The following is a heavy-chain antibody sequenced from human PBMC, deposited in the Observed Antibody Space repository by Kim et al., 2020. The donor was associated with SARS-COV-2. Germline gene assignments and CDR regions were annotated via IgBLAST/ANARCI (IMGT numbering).Heavy chain of an antibody. Sequence: AQKFQGRVTMTRNTSITTAYMELSSLRSEDTAVYYCARGLRRGYSYGYGYWGQGTLVTVSS. D-gene: IGHD5-18*01. J-gene: IGHJ4*02. CDR3: ARGLRRGYSYGYGY. V-gene: IGHV1-8*01.